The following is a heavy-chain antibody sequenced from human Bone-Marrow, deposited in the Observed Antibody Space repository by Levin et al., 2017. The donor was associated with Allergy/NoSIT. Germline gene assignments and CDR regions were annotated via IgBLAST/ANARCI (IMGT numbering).Heavy chain of an antibody. CDR2: VVPMFGTA. D-gene: IGHD2-15*01. CDR1: GVTFTNYA. Sequence: AASVKVSCKAYGVTFTNYAIYWVRQAPGQGLEWMGGVVPMFGTAKYAQKFQGRLTITADQSTTTAYMELSGLRSEDTAIYFCARDFPPQYGGTYHVGGMDVWGQGTTVSVSS. CDR3: ARDFPPQYGGTYHVGGMDV. J-gene: IGHJ6*02. V-gene: IGHV1-69*13.